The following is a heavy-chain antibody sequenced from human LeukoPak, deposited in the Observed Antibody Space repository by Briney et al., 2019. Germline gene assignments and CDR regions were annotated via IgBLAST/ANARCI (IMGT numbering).Heavy chain of an antibody. Sequence: SETLSLTCTVSGGSISSGDYYWSWIRQPPGKGLEWIGYIYYSGSTYYNPSLKSRVTISVDTSKNQFSLKLSSVTAADTAVYYCARGGRSQKIGYIVVVPAAPDAFDIWGQGTMVTVSS. CDR3: ARGGRSQKIGYIVVVPAAPDAFDI. D-gene: IGHD2-2*01. CDR1: GGSISSGDYY. V-gene: IGHV4-30-4*08. CDR2: IYYSGST. J-gene: IGHJ3*02.